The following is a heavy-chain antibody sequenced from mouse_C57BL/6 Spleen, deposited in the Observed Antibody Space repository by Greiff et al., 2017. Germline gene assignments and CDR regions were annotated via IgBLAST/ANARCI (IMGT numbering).Heavy chain of an antibody. V-gene: IGHV1-54*01. Sequence: VQLQQSGAELVRPGTSVKVSCKASGYAFTNYLIEWVKQRPGQGLEWIGVINPGSGGTNYNEKFKGKATLTADKSSSTAYMQLSSLTSEDSAVYFCAAGLLLESFDYWGQGTTLTVSS. J-gene: IGHJ2*01. CDR3: AAGLLLESFDY. D-gene: IGHD2-12*01. CDR1: GYAFTNYL. CDR2: INPGSGGT.